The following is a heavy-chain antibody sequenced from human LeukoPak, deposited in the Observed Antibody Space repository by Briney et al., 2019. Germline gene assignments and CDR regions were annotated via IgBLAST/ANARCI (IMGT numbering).Heavy chain of an antibody. Sequence: GGSLRLSCAASGFTFSSYAMSWVRQAPAKGLEWVSAISGSGGSTYYADSVKGRFTISRDNSKNTLYLQMNSLRAEDTAVYYCAKMGYGPTLNFDYWGQGTLVTVSS. CDR2: ISGSGGST. CDR1: GFTFSSYA. V-gene: IGHV3-23*01. J-gene: IGHJ4*02. CDR3: AKMGYGPTLNFDY. D-gene: IGHD5-18*01.